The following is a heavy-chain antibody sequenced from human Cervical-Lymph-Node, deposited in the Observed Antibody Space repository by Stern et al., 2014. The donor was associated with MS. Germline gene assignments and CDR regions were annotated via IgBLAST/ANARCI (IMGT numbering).Heavy chain of an antibody. CDR3: AGDYSNYGGWFDP. D-gene: IGHD4-11*01. V-gene: IGHV3-21*01. J-gene: IGHJ5*02. Sequence: VQLVQSGGGLVKPGGSLRLSCAASGFTVSSYSMNWVRQAPGKGLEWVSSISSSSSYIYYADSVKGRFTISRDNAKNSLYLQMNSLRAEDTAVYYCAGDYSNYGGWFDPWGQGTLVTVSS. CDR2: ISSSSSYI. CDR1: GFTVSSYS.